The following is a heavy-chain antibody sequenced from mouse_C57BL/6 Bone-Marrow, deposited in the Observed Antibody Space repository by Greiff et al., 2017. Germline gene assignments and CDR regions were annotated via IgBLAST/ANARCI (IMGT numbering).Heavy chain of an antibody. Sequence: QVQLQQPGAELVMPGASVKLSCKASGYTFTSYWMHWVKQRPGQGLEWIGEIDPSDSYTNYNQKFKGKSTLTVDKSSSTAYMQLSSLTSEDSAVYYCARADGYFGYWAKAPLSQSPQ. CDR2: IDPSDSYT. CDR1: GYTFTSYW. D-gene: IGHD2-3*01. J-gene: IGHJ2*01. V-gene: IGHV1-69*01. CDR3: ARADGYFGY.